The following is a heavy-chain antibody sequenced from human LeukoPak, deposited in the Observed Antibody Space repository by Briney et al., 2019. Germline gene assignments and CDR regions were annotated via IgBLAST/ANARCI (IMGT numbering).Heavy chain of an antibody. CDR1: GGSISSYY. V-gene: IGHV4-59*01. CDR3: ARAQRGYSYTFDY. CDR2: VYSSGST. J-gene: IGHJ4*02. Sequence: SETLSLTCTVSGGSISSYYWSWIRQSPGKGLEWIGYVYSSGSTNYSPSLKSRVTISVDTSKNQFSLKLSSVTAADTAVYYCARAQRGYSYTFDYWGQGTLVTVSS. D-gene: IGHD5-18*01.